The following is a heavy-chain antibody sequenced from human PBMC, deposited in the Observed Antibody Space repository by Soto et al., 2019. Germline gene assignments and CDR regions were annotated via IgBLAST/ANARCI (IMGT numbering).Heavy chain of an antibody. CDR1: GASISNSVNY. V-gene: IGHV4-39*01. D-gene: IGHD6-13*01. CDR3: ARPTSSSWSGDFDS. J-gene: IGHJ4*02. CDR2: IYYGGST. Sequence: QLQLQESGPGLVKPSETLSLTCTVSGASISNSVNYWGWIRQPPGKGLEWIGSIYYGGSTFYNPSLKSRVTRSVDTSNNQFSLRLNSVTATDTAVYYCARPTSSSWSGDFDSWGQGTLVTVSS.